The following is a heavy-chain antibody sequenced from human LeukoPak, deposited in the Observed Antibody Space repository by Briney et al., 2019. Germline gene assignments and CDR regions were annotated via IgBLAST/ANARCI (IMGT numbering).Heavy chain of an antibody. V-gene: IGHV3-33*01. D-gene: IGHD3-22*01. CDR2: IWYDGSNK. CDR3: AREYYDSSGYFDY. Sequence: PGGSLRLSCAASGFTFSSYGMHWVRQAPGKGLEWVAVIWYDGSNKYYADSVKGRFTISRDNSKNTLYLQMSSLRAEDTAVYYCAREYYDSSGYFDYWGQGTLVTVSS. CDR1: GFTFSSYG. J-gene: IGHJ4*02.